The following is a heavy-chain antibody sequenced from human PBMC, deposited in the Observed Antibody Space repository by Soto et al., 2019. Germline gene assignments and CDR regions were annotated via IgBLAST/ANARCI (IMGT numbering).Heavy chain of an antibody. J-gene: IGHJ5*02. CDR3: ARVGLNVFRAANDSYNWFEP. CDR1: VFTFSHYA. D-gene: IGHD6-25*01. CDR2: ISYHGNTE. V-gene: IGHV3-30*04. Sequence: SLRLSCTASVFTFSHYALHWLRQTPGKGLEWVAYISYHGNTEKYADSVKGRFTISRDNYKKEVYLQMNSLRIEDTAVYYCARVGLNVFRAANDSYNWFEPRGQGTRFTASS.